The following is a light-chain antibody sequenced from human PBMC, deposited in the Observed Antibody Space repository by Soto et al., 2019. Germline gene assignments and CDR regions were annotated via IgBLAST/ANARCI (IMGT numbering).Light chain of an antibody. CDR2: DAS. V-gene: IGKV1-13*02. J-gene: IGKJ4*01. Sequence: AIQLTQSPSSLSASVGDRVTVTCRASQGISSALAWYQQEPGKAPKLLIYDASSMQRGVPSRFSGSGSGTDFTLTISSLQPEDAATDYCQQCYSDTLTFGGATKVEIK. CDR3: QQCYSDTLT. CDR1: QGISSA.